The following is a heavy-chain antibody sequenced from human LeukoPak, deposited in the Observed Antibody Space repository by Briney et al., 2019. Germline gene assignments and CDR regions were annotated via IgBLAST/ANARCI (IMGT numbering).Heavy chain of an antibody. Sequence: SVKVSCKASGGTFSGYAISWGRRAPGHRREWMGRIIPIFGIANYAQKFPGRVTITADKSTSTAYMELSSLRSEDTAVYYCARDLGEGDGGGWDYGGQGTLVTVSS. CDR3: ARDLGEGDGGGWDY. V-gene: IGHV1-69*04. CDR1: GGTFSGYA. CDR2: IIPIFGIA. D-gene: IGHD2-15*01. J-gene: IGHJ4*02.